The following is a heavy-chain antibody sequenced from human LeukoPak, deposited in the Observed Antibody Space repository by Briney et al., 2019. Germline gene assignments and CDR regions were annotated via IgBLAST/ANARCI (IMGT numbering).Heavy chain of an antibody. CDR1: GFTFNTYW. V-gene: IGHV3-74*01. Sequence: GGSLRLSCAASGFTFNTYWMYWVRQAPGKGLVWVSHINSDGSIVNYGDSVKGRFTISRDNAKNTLYLQMNSLRADDTALYFCSRGRNWDDGDYWGEGTLVTVSS. D-gene: IGHD1-1*01. J-gene: IGHJ4*02. CDR2: INSDGSIV. CDR3: SRGRNWDDGDY.